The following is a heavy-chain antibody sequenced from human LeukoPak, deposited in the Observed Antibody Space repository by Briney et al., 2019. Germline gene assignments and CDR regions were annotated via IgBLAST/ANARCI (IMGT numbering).Heavy chain of an antibody. V-gene: IGHV1-18*01. J-gene: IGHJ4*02. Sequence: ASVKVSCKASGYTFTSYGISWVRQAPGQGLEWMGWISAYNGNTNYAQKLQGRVTMTTDTSTSTAYMELRSLRSDDTAVYYCARDLYNYYDSRCPGYWDQGTLVTVSS. CDR1: GYTFTSYG. CDR2: ISAYNGNT. D-gene: IGHD3-22*01. CDR3: ARDLYNYYDSRCPGY.